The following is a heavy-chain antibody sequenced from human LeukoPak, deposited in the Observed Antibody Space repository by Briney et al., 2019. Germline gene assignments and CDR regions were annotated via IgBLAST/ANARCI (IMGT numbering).Heavy chain of an antibody. CDR3: ARGHHEGDCRRSSCYSYDS. J-gene: IGHJ4*02. D-gene: IGHD2-2*01. CDR1: GFTFSSYA. CDR2: ISATSSYI. Sequence: GGSLRLSCAASGFTFSSYALHWVRQAPGKGLEWVSSISATSSYIFYADSLKGRFTISRDNAENSLYLQMDSLRVEDTAVYYCARGHHEGDCRRSSCYSYDSWGQGALVTVSS. V-gene: IGHV3-21*01.